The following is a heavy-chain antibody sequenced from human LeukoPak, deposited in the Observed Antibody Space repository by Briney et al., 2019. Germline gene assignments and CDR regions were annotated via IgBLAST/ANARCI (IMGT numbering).Heavy chain of an antibody. CDR2: ISSGGSTI. D-gene: IGHD3-22*01. J-gene: IGHJ4*02. CDR3: AKGVRRSSDYSSPVDY. Sequence: PGGSLRLSCAASGFTFSSYSMNWVRQAPGKGLEWVSYISSGGSTIYYADSVKGRFTISRDNAKNSLYLQMNSLRAEDTAVYYCAKGVRRSSDYSSPVDYWGQGTLVTVSS. V-gene: IGHV3-48*01. CDR1: GFTFSSYS.